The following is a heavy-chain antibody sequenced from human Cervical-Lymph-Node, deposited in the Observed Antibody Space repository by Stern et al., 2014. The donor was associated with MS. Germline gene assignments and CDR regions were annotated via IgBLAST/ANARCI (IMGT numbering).Heavy chain of an antibody. CDR1: GYTFNNYG. J-gene: IGHJ4*02. D-gene: IGHD3-3*02. V-gene: IGHV1-18*01. CDR3: ARDGPILISAGWYFDF. Sequence: QVQLVQSGPEVKKPGASVRVSCKASGYTFNNYGISWVRQAPGQGLEWVGWISDYNGNTKYAQKFQGRVTMTTDTSTSTAYMELRSLRSDDTAMYYCARDGPILISAGWYFDFWSQGTLVTVSS. CDR2: ISDYNGNT.